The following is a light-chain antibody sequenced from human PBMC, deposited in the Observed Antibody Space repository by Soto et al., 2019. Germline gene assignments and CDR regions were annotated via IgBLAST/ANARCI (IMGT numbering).Light chain of an antibody. CDR3: QVWYSSTDLYV. Sequence: SYELTQPPSVSVAPGQTARITCGGNNIGSESVHWYQQRPGQAPVLVVYEDSDRPSGIPERFSGSNSANTATLTISRVEAGDEADYYCQVWYSSTDLYVFGSGTKVTVL. CDR2: EDS. CDR1: NIGSES. J-gene: IGLJ1*01. V-gene: IGLV3-21*02.